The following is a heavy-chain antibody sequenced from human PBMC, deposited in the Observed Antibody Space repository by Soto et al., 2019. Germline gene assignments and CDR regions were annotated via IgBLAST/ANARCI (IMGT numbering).Heavy chain of an antibody. Sequence: EVQLVESGGGLVQPGGSLRLSWVAAGFNISANWMSWVRQAPGKGLEWVANIKQDGGEKNYVDSVKGRFTISRDNADNSLFLQMNSLRADDTAVYYCARGQGWADYWGQGTLVTVSS. V-gene: IGHV3-7*01. CDR3: ARGQGWADY. CDR2: IKQDGGEK. D-gene: IGHD6-19*01. CDR1: GFNISANW. J-gene: IGHJ4*02.